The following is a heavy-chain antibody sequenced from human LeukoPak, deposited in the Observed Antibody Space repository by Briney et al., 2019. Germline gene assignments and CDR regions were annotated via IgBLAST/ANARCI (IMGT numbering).Heavy chain of an antibody. CDR2: ISGSGGST. CDR3: AKGTRSGASLFYLDY. J-gene: IGHJ4*02. V-gene: IGHV3-23*01. Sequence: GGSLRLSCAASGFTFSCYAMSWVRQAPGKGLEWVSAISGSGGSTYNADSVKGRFTISRDNSKKTLYLQMNSLRAEDTAVYYCAKGTRSGASLFYLDYWGQGTLVTVSS. D-gene: IGHD3-10*01. CDR1: GFTFSCYA.